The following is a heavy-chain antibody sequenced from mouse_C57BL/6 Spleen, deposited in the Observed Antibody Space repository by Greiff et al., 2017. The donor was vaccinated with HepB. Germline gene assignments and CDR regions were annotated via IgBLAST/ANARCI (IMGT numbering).Heavy chain of an antibody. Sequence: VQLQQSGAELVMPGASVKLSCKASGYTFTSYWMHWVKQRPGQGLEWIGEIDPSDSYTNYNQKFKGKSTLTVDKSSSTAYMQLSSLTSEDSAVYYLARSYDYDAYAMDYWGQGNSVTVAA. CDR1: GYTFTSYW. D-gene: IGHD2-4*01. J-gene: IGHJ4*01. CDR2: IDPSDSYT. V-gene: IGHV1-69*01. CDR3: ARSYDYDAYAMDY.